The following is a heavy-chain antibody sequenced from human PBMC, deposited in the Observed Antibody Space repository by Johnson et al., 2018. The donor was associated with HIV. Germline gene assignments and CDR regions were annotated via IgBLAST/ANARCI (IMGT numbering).Heavy chain of an antibody. D-gene: IGHD1-26*01. CDR1: GFTFSSYA. J-gene: IGHJ3*02. CDR2: ISYDGSNK. V-gene: IGHV3-30-3*01. Sequence: VQLVESGGGVVQPGRSLRLSCAASGFTFSSYAMHWVRQAPGKGLEWVAVISYDGSNKYYADSVKGRFTISRDNSKNTLYLQMNSLRAEDTAVYYCAKVKWELSLNDAFDIWGQGTMVTVSS. CDR3: AKVKWELSLNDAFDI.